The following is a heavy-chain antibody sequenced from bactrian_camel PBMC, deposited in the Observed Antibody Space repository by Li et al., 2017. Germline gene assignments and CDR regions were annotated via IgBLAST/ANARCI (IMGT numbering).Heavy chain of an antibody. CDR1: DYRYCLYD. Sequence: VQLVESGGGSVPAGGSLRLSCVASDYRYCLYDMSWYRQGPGKEREFVSGMDSGDRPTYKDSVKGRFTISRDANNTVYLQMNDLRPEDTAMYYCKTDSPVNPCRSVPWGQGTQVTVS. V-gene: IGHV3S53*01. CDR2: MDSGDRP. CDR3: KTDSPVNPCRSVP. J-gene: IGHJ6*01.